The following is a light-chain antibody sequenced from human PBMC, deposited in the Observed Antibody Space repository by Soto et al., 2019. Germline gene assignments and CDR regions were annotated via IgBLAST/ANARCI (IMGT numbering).Light chain of an antibody. CDR1: QSVSSN. V-gene: IGKV3D-15*01. J-gene: IGKJ5*01. CDR3: QKYNNWPPIT. CDR2: GAS. Sequence: EIVMTQSPATLSVSPGERATLSCRASQSVSSNLAWYQQKPGQAPRLLIYGASTRATGIPARFSGSGSGTEFTLTISSLQSEDFAVYYCQKYNNWPPITFGQGTRMAIK.